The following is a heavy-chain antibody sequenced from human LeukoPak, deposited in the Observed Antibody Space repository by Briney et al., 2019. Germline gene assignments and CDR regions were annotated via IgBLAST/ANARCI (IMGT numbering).Heavy chain of an antibody. CDR1: GGSFSGYY. D-gene: IGHD6-19*01. V-gene: IGHV4-34*01. CDR2: INHSGRT. Sequence: ASETLSLTYAVYGGSFSGYYWSWIRHPPGKGRAWIGEINHSGRTNYNPSLKSRVTISVDTSKTQYSLKLSSVTAADTAVYCCARAVAGIQFGPWGQGTLVTVSS. J-gene: IGHJ5*02. CDR3: ARAVAGIQFGP.